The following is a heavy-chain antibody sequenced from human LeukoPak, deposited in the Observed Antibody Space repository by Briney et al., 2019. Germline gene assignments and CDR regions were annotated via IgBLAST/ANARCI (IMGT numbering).Heavy chain of an antibody. J-gene: IGHJ4*02. D-gene: IGHD6-19*01. CDR3: AKGQWLGPLDY. CDR2: ISGSGGST. CDR1: GFTFSSYA. Sequence: GASLRLSCAASGFTFSSYAMSWVRQAPGKGLEWVSAISGSGGSTYYADSVKGRFTISRDNAKNSLYLQMNSLRAEDTALYYCAKGQWLGPLDYWGQGTLVTVSS. V-gene: IGHV3-23*01.